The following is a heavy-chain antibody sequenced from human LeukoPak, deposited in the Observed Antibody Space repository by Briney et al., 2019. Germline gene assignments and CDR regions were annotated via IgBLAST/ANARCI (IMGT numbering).Heavy chain of an antibody. Sequence: GGSLRLSCAASGFTFSSYSMSWVRQAPGKGLEWVSSISSTSNYIYYADSLKGRFTISRDNAKNSLYLQMNSLRAEDTAVYYCARDQGGTIGLYHYYYMDVWGKGTTVTVSS. J-gene: IGHJ6*03. D-gene: IGHD1-7*01. CDR2: ISSTSNYI. V-gene: IGHV3-21*01. CDR3: ARDQGGTIGLYHYYYMDV. CDR1: GFTFSSYS.